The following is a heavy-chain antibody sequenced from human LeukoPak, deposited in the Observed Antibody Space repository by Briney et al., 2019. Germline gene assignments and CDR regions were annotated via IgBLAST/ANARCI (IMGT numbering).Heavy chain of an antibody. CDR3: ARSIYASGSFYTFDI. CDR1: GFTFSAYG. CDR2: ISGSGGST. J-gene: IGHJ3*02. D-gene: IGHD3-10*01. V-gene: IGHV3-23*01. Sequence: PGGSLRLSCAASGFTFSAYGMHWVRQAPGKAPEWVSGISGSGGSTYSADSVKGRFTISRDNSKNTLYLQMNTLRAEDTAVYYCARSIYASGSFYTFDIWGQGTMVTVSS.